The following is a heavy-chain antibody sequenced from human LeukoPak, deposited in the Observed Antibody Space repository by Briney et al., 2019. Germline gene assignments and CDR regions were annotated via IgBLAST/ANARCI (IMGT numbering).Heavy chain of an antibody. Sequence: PSETLSLICAVYGGSFSGYYWSWIRQPPGKGLEWIGEIIHSGITNYNPSLTSRVTISVDTSKSQFSLKLSSVTAADTAVYYCARGSPIVTTNGYFNYWGQGTLVTVSS. J-gene: IGHJ4*02. CDR2: IIHSGIT. CDR3: ARGSPIVTTNGYFNY. V-gene: IGHV4-34*01. D-gene: IGHD5-12*01. CDR1: GGSFSGYY.